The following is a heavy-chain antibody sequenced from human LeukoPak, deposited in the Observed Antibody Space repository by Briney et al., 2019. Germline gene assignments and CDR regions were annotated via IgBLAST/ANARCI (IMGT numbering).Heavy chain of an antibody. CDR1: GYTFTSYG. V-gene: IGHV1-18*01. CDR2: ISAYNGNT. Sequence: ASVPVSFQASGYTFTSYGIHWVRQAPGQGLEWMGWISAYNGNTNYAQKLHGRVTMTTDTSTSTAYMELRSLRSDDAAVYYCARDGWEAGFDPWGQGTLVTVSS. J-gene: IGHJ5*02. CDR3: ARDGWEAGFDP. D-gene: IGHD1-26*01.